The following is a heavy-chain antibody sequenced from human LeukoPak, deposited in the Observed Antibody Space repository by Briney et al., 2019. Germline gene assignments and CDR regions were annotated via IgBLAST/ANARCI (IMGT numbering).Heavy chain of an antibody. Sequence: GGSLRLSCAASGFTFDDYAMHWVRQAPGKGLEWVSGISWNSGSIGYADSVKGRFTISRDNSKNTVYLQMNSLRAEGTAVYFCAKEYGYDYNYFYSMDVWGKGTTVTISS. CDR1: GFTFDDYA. J-gene: IGHJ6*03. D-gene: IGHD1-1*01. CDR3: AKEYGYDYNYFYSMDV. V-gene: IGHV3-9*01. CDR2: ISWNSGSI.